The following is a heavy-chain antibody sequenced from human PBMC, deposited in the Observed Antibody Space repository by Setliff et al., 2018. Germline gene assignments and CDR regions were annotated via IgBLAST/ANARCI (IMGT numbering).Heavy chain of an antibody. V-gene: IGHV3-7*01. CDR1: GLIFSDCW. CDR2: INPGGSEK. D-gene: IGHD6-19*01. Sequence: GGSLRLSCTASGLIFSDCWVSWVRQAPGKGLEWVASINPGGSEKYYVDSVKGRFTISRDNAKNSLYLQMNSLRAEDTAVYYCARYSSGWFFDYWGQGTPVTVSS. J-gene: IGHJ4*02. CDR3: ARYSSGWFFDY.